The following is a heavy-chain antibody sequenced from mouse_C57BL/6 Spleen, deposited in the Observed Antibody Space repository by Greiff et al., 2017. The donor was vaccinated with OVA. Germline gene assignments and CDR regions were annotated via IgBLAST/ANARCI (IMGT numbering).Heavy chain of an antibody. V-gene: IGHV1-69*01. CDR3: ARDWGAY. Sequence: QVQLQQPGAELVMPGASVKLSCKASGYTFTSYWMHWVKQRPGQGLEWIGEIDPSDSYTNYNQKFKGKSTLTVDKSSSTAYMQLSSMTAEDSAGYYCARDWGAYWGQGTLVTVSA. CDR2: IDPSDSYT. CDR1: GYTFTSYW. J-gene: IGHJ3*01. D-gene: IGHD4-1*01.